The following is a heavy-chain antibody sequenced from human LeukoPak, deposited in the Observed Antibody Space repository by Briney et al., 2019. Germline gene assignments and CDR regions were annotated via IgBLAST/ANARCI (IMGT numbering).Heavy chain of an antibody. CDR1: GGTFSSYA. V-gene: IGHV1-69*05. D-gene: IGHD6-19*01. Sequence: GASVKVSCKASGGTFSSYAISWVRQAPGQGLEWMGGIIPIFGTANYAQKFQGRVTITTDESTSTAYMELSSLRSEDTAVYYCARGIAVAAEGYFQHWGQGTLVTVSS. J-gene: IGHJ1*01. CDR2: IIPIFGTA. CDR3: ARGIAVAAEGYFQH.